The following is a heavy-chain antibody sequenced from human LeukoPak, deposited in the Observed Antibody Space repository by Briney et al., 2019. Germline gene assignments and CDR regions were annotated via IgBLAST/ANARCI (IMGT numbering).Heavy chain of an antibody. CDR3: ARDPAVGDIVVVPAAKSYYYYYGMDV. Sequence: ASVKVSCKASGGTFSSYAISWVRQAPGQGLEWMGGIIPIFGTANYAQKFQGRVTITADESTSTAYMELSSLRSDDTAVYYCARDPAVGDIVVVPAAKSYYYYYGMDVWGQGTTVTVSS. V-gene: IGHV1-69*13. CDR2: IIPIFGTA. J-gene: IGHJ6*02. D-gene: IGHD2-2*01. CDR1: GGTFSSYA.